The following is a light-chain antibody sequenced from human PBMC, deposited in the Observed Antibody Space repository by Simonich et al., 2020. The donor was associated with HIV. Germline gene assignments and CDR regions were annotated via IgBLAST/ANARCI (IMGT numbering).Light chain of an antibody. CDR2: WAS. Sequence: DIVVTQSPDSLAVSLGERATINCKSTQSVLYNSDNKDYLALYQQKAGQPPKLLIFWASTRESGVPDRFSGSRSGTNCTLTISSLQAEDVAVYYCQQYDSTPLFGGGTKVEIK. CDR1: QSVLYNSDNKDY. J-gene: IGKJ4*01. CDR3: QQYDSTPL. V-gene: IGKV4-1*01.